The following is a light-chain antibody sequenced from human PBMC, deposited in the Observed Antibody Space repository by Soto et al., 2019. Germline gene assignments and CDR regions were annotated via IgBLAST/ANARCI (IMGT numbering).Light chain of an antibody. CDR3: QQSSRTLWT. CDR1: QSISSY. CDR2: AAS. Sequence: DIQMTQSPSTLSASVGDRVTITCRASQSISSYLNWYQQKPGKAPKLLIYAASSLQSGVPSRFSGTGSGTDFTLTISSLQPEDFATYYCQQSSRTLWTFGQGTKVDIK. V-gene: IGKV1-39*01. J-gene: IGKJ1*01.